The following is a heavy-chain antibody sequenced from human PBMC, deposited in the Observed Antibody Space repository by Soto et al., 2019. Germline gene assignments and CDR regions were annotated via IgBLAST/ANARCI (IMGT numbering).Heavy chain of an antibody. CDR3: AEGTTRGSRLDY. D-gene: IGHD6-6*01. V-gene: IGHV1-69*01. J-gene: IGHJ4*02. CDR2: IIPIFGTA. Sequence: QVQLVQSGAEVKKPGSSVKVSCKASGGTFSSYAISWVRQAPGQGLEWMGGIIPIFGTANDAQKFQGRVTISADESTSTGYGELSSLRSEDTAVYYCAEGTTRGSRLDYWGQGTLVTVSS. CDR1: GGTFSSYA.